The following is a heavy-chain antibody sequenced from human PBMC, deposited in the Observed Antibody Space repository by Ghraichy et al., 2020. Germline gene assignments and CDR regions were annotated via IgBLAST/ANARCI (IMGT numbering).Heavy chain of an antibody. CDR2: IWYDGSNK. CDR3: AKDERQWTIATFDY. Sequence: GGSLRLSCAASGFTFGNYAMHWVRQAPGKGLEWVAVIWYDGSNKYYADSVKGRFTISRDNSKNTLYLQMNSLRAEDTALYYCAKDERQWTIATFDYWGQGTLVTVSS. CDR1: GFTFGNYA. J-gene: IGHJ4*02. V-gene: IGHV3-33*06. D-gene: IGHD3/OR15-3a*01.